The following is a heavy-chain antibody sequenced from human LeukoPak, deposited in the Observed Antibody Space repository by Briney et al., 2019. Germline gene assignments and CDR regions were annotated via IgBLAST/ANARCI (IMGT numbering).Heavy chain of an antibody. J-gene: IGHJ4*02. V-gene: IGHV4-59*01. CDR3: ARGSGVGPTYYLDY. CDR2: MYYSGSA. D-gene: IGHD1-26*01. CDR1: GGSISTYY. Sequence: SETLSLTCTISGGSISTYYWSWIRQPPGKGLEWIGYMYYSGSANYNPSLKSRVTISVDTSKNQFSLKLSSVTAADTAVYYCARGSGVGPTYYLDYWGQGTLVTVFS.